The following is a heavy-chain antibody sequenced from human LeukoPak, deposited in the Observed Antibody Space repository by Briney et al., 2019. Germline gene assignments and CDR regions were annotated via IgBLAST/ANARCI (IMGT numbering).Heavy chain of an antibody. Sequence: PSETLSLTCTVSGDSISSSSYYWGWIRQPPGKGLEWIGTVYYSGSTYYNSSLKSRVTISEDTSKNQFSLKLTSVTAADTAVYYCARNIGWYTYDVWGQGTLVTVSS. J-gene: IGHJ4*02. V-gene: IGHV4-39*07. CDR1: GDSISSSSYY. CDR2: VYYSGST. D-gene: IGHD6-19*01. CDR3: ARNIGWYTYDV.